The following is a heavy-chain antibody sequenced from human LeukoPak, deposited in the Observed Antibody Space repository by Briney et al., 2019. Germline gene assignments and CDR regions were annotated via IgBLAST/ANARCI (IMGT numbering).Heavy chain of an antibody. CDR3: ARDRGYDILTGYYYYMDV. Sequence: SETLSLTCTVSGGSISSYYWSWIRQPPGKGLEWIGYIYYSGSTNYNPSLKSRVTISVDTPKNQFSLKLSSVTAADTAVYYCARDRGYDILTGYYYYMDVWGKGTTVTVSS. CDR2: IYYSGST. V-gene: IGHV4-59*01. CDR1: GGSISSYY. D-gene: IGHD3-9*01. J-gene: IGHJ6*03.